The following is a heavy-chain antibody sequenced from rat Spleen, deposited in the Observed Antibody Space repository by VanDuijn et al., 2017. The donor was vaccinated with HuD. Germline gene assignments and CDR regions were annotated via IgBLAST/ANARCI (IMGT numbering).Heavy chain of an antibody. D-gene: IGHD4-3*01. V-gene: IGHV5S10*01. Sequence: EVQLVESGGGLVQPGNSLKLSCAASGFTFSDYAMAWVRQSPKKGLEWVASIIYDGSSTYYRDSVTGRVTISRDNAKSKLYLQMDSLRSEDTATYYCATYNSGYDWFAYWGQGTLVTVSS. CDR2: IIYDGSST. CDR3: ATYNSGYDWFAY. CDR1: GFTFSDYA. J-gene: IGHJ3*01.